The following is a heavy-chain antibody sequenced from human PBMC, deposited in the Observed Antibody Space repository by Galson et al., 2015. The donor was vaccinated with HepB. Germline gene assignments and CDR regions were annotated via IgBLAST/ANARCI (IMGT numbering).Heavy chain of an antibody. D-gene: IGHD2-21*01. J-gene: IGHJ5*02. V-gene: IGHV2-26*01. CDR1: GFSLSNARMG. CDR3: ARILTMGAYCGGDCYPINWFDP. Sequence: PALVKPTQTLTLTCTVSGFSLSNARMGVSWIRQPPGKALEWLAHIFSNDEKSYSTSLKSRLTISKDTSKSQVVLTMTNMDPVDTATYYCARILTMGAYCGGDCYPINWFDPWGQGTLVTVSS. CDR2: IFSNDEK.